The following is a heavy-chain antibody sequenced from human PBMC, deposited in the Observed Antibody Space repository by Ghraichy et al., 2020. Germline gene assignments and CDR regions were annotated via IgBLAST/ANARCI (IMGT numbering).Heavy chain of an antibody. CDR3: AKDVGRGGGSCFHH. V-gene: IGHV3-23*01. D-gene: IGHD2-15*01. J-gene: IGHJ1*01. Sequence: GGSLRLSCAASGFTFSSYAMSWVRQAPGKGLEWVSAISGSGGNTYYADSVKGRFTFSRDNSKNTLYLQMNSLRAEETAVYYWAKDVGRGGGSCFHHWGQGNLVTVSA. CDR2: ISGSGGNT. CDR1: GFTFSSYA.